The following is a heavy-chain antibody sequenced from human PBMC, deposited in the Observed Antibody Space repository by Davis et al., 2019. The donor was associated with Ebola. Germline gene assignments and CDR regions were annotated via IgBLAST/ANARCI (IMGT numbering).Heavy chain of an antibody. J-gene: IGHJ3*02. V-gene: IGHV3-33*01. Sequence: GESLKISCAASGFTFSSYGMHWVRQAPGKGLEWVAVIWYDGSNKYYADSVKGRFTISRDNSKNTLYVQMNSLRAEDTAVYYCARGDYYDSSDYFIDAFDIWGQGTMVTVSS. D-gene: IGHD3-22*01. CDR1: GFTFSSYG. CDR2: IWYDGSNK. CDR3: ARGDYYDSSDYFIDAFDI.